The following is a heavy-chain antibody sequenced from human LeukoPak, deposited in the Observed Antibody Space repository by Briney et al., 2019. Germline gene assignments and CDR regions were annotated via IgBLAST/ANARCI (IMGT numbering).Heavy chain of an antibody. D-gene: IGHD3-3*01. V-gene: IGHV1-18*01. CDR1: GYTFTSYG. Sequence: ASVKVSRKASGYTFTSYGISWVRQAPGQGLEWMGWISAYNGNTNYAQKLQGRVTMTTDTSTSTAYMELRSLRSDDTAVYYCARTPPPSGHQVQLDYWGQGTLVTVSS. J-gene: IGHJ4*02. CDR3: ARTPPPSGHQVQLDY. CDR2: ISAYNGNT.